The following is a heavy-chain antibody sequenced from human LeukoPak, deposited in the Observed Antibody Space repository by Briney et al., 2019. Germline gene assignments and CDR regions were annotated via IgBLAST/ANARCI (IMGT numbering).Heavy chain of an antibody. CDR1: GYTLTELS. Sequence: ASVKVSCKVSGYTLTELSMHWVRQAPGKGLEWMGGFDPEDGETIYAQKFQGRVTMTEDTSTDTAYMELSSLRSEDTAVYYCATYPPLPHYGQPPIFDYWGQGTLVTVSS. J-gene: IGHJ4*02. CDR3: ATYPPLPHYGQPPIFDY. CDR2: FDPEDGET. V-gene: IGHV1-24*01. D-gene: IGHD3-10*01.